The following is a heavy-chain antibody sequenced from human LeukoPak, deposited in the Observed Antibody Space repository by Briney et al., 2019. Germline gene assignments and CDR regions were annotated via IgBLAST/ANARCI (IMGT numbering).Heavy chain of an antibody. Sequence: GGSLRLSCAASGFTFSSYWMSWVRQAPGKGLEWVANIKQDGSETYYVDSVKGRFTISRDKAKNSLYLQMNSLRAEDTAVYYCARDYRRITMVVVAKRAGFFDLWGRGTLVTVSS. V-gene: IGHV3-7*01. CDR1: GFTFSSYW. D-gene: IGHD3-22*01. CDR2: IKQDGSET. J-gene: IGHJ2*01. CDR3: ARDYRRITMVVVAKRAGFFDL.